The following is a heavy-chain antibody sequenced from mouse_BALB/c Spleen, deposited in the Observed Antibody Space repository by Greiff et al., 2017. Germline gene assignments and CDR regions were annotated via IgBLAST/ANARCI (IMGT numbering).Heavy chain of an antibody. CDR1: GFNIKDPY. D-gene: IGHD2-4*01. V-gene: IGHV14-3*02. Sequence: EVQLQQSGAELVKPGASVKLSCTASGFNIKDPYMPWVQQRPEQGLEWIGRIDPANGNTKYDPKFKGKATITAATSYNTDYLQLSSLTSENTAVYDCARTPIYYEYDLDLDYWGQGTTLTVAS. CDR2: IDPANGNT. J-gene: IGHJ2*01. CDR3: ARTPIYYEYDLDLDY.